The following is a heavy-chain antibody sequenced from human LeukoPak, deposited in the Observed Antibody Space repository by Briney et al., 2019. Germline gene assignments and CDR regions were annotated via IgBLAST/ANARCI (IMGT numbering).Heavy chain of an antibody. CDR3: ARSRWEPPTFFDY. CDR1: GFIFDDYA. D-gene: IGHD1-26*01. CDR2: ISWNSGSI. J-gene: IGHJ4*02. V-gene: IGHV3-9*03. Sequence: GRSLRLSCAPSGFIFDDYAMHWVRQAPGKGLEWVSGISWNSGSIGYADSVKGRFTISRDNAKNSLYLQMNSLRAEDMALYYCARSRWEPPTFFDYWGQGTLVTVSS.